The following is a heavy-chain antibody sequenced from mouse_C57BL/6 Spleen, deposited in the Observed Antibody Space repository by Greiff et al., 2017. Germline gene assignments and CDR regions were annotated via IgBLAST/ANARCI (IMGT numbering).Heavy chain of an antibody. CDR1: GYTFTDYN. Sequence: VQLQQSGPELVKPGASVKMSCKASGYTFTDYNMHWVKQSHGKSLEWIGYINPNNGGTSYNQKFKGKATLTVNKSSSTAYMELRSLTSEDSAVYYCARDGDGYDYFDYWGQGTTLTVSS. V-gene: IGHV1-22*01. J-gene: IGHJ2*01. CDR2: INPNNGGT. D-gene: IGHD2-2*01. CDR3: ARDGDGYDYFDY.